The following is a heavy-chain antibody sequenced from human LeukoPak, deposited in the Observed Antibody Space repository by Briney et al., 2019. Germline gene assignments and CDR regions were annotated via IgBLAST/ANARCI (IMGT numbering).Heavy chain of an antibody. D-gene: IGHD6-6*01. CDR2: ISSSSSYI. CDR3: ARGANGLSSSAGPYYYYGMDV. Sequence: PGGSLRLSCAASGFTFSSYSMNWVRQAPGKGLEWVSSISSSSSYIYYADSVKGRFTISRDNAKNSLYLQMNSLRAEDTAVYYCARGANGLSSSAGPYYYYGMDVWGQGTTVTVSS. V-gene: IGHV3-21*01. J-gene: IGHJ6*02. CDR1: GFTFSSYS.